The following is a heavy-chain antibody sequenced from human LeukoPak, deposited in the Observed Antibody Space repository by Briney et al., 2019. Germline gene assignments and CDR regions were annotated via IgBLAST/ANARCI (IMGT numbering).Heavy chain of an antibody. CDR1: GYTFTGYY. Sequence: ASVTVSCKASGYTFTGYYMHWVRQAPGQGLEWMGWINPNSGGTNYAQKFQGRVTMTRDTSISTAYMELSRLRSDDTAVYYCARVRGRFFGISDAFDIWGQGTMVTVSS. CDR2: INPNSGGT. V-gene: IGHV1-2*02. J-gene: IGHJ3*02. CDR3: ARVRGRFFGISDAFDI. D-gene: IGHD1-26*01.